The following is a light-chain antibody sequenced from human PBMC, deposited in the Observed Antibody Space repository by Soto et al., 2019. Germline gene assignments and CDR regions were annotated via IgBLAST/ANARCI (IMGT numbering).Light chain of an antibody. V-gene: IGKV3-20*01. CDR1: QAVSSNY. CDR3: QQYGDLPWT. Sequence: ALTQSPGTLSSSPGERATISCRASQAVSSNYLAWYQQKPGQAPRLLISGASGRATGVPDRFSGSGSGTDFTLTIDRLESEDFAVYFCQQYGDLPWTFGQGTKVEI. CDR2: GAS. J-gene: IGKJ1*01.